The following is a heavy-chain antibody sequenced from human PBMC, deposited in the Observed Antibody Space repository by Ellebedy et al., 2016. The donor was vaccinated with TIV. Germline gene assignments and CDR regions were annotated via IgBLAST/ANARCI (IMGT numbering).Heavy chain of an antibody. CDR3: AGDPGGGGDFGDNWFDP. Sequence: PGGSLRLSCEASGIIVSDYFMNWVRQAPGKGLEWVSVLYPDAKTNYTDSVNGRFIVSRDSSKNTLYLQMKSLTAEDTAVYYCAGDPGGGGDFGDNWFDPWGQGTLVTVSS. CDR1: GIIVSDYF. CDR2: LYPDAKT. J-gene: IGHJ5*02. V-gene: IGHV3-66*01. D-gene: IGHD2-21*01.